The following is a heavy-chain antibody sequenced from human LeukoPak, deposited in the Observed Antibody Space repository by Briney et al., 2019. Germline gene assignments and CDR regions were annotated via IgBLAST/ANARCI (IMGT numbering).Heavy chain of an antibody. D-gene: IGHD3-22*01. CDR3: ARGGEYYDSSGYYKFLVDY. CDR1: GYTFTGYY. CDR2: INSNSGGT. Sequence: GASVKVSCKASGYTFTGYYMHWVRQAPGQGLEWMGWINSNSGGTNYAQKFQGRVTMTRDTSISTAYMELSRLRSDDTAVYYCARGGEYYDSSGYYKFLVDYWGQGTLVTVSS. J-gene: IGHJ4*02. V-gene: IGHV1-2*02.